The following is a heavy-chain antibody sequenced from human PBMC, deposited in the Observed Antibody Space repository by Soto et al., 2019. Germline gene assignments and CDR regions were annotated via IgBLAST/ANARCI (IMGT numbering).Heavy chain of an antibody. J-gene: IGHJ5*02. Sequence: QVQLVESGGGVVQPGRSLRLSCAASGFTFSNYGMHWVRQAPGKGLDWVAVISYDGSNKYYADSVKGRFTISRDSSKNTLYLQLNSQRAEDTAVYYCATYYHDSGTVPGGPWFDPWGQGTLVTVSS. CDR3: ATYYHDSGTVPGGPWFDP. D-gene: IGHD3-22*01. CDR2: ISYDGSNK. CDR1: GFTFSNYG. V-gene: IGHV3-30*03.